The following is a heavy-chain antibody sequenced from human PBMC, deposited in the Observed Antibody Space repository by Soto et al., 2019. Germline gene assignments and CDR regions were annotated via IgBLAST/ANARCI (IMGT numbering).Heavy chain of an antibody. D-gene: IGHD2-15*01. J-gene: IGHJ4*02. CDR3: VRTILVVAAATREDY. V-gene: IGHV3-74*01. Sequence: EVQLVESGGGLVQPGGSLRLSCAASGFTFSSYWMHWVRQAPGKGLVWVSRINSDGSSTSYADSVKGRFTISRDNAKNTLYRQMNSLRAEDTAVYYCVRTILVVAAATREDYWGQGTLVTVSS. CDR1: GFTFSSYW. CDR2: INSDGSST.